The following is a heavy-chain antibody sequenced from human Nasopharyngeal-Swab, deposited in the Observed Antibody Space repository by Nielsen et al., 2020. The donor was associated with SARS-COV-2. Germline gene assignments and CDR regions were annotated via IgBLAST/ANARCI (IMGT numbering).Heavy chain of an antibody. V-gene: IGHV3-7*01. CDR3: ARKPPQQLVGGEFDY. CDR1: GFTFRRSC. Sequence: GESLKISCAPSGFTFRRSCMSLVLHAPGKGLEWVANIKQDGSEKYSVDSVKGRFTISRDNAKNSLYLQMNSLRAEDTAVYYCARKPPQQLVGGEFDYWGQGTLVTVSS. CDR2: IKQDGSEK. J-gene: IGHJ4*02. D-gene: IGHD6-13*01.